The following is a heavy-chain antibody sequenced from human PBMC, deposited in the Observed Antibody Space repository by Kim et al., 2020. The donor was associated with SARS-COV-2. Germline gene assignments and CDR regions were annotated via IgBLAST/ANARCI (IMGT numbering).Heavy chain of an antibody. CDR3: ARGSPRNSYILTGYREV. J-gene: IGHJ6*02. Sequence: ASVKVSCKASGYTFTSYDINWVRQATGQGLEWMGWMNPNSGNTGYAQKFQGRVTMTRNTSISTAYMELSSLRSEDTAVYYCARGSPRNSYILTGYREVWGQGTTVTVSS. V-gene: IGHV1-8*01. CDR1: GYTFTSYD. D-gene: IGHD3-9*01. CDR2: MNPNSGNT.